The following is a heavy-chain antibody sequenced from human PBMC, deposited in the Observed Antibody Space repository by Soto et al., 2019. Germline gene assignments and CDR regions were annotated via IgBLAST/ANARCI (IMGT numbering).Heavy chain of an antibody. J-gene: IGHJ4*02. V-gene: IGHV4-30-2*01. CDR2: IYHSGST. Sequence: NPSETLSLTCAVSGGSISSGGYSWSWIRQPPGKGLEWIGYIYHSGSTYYNPSLKSRVTISVDRSKNQFSLKLSSVTAADTAVYYCARGDILTGRDYFDYWGQGTLVTVSS. CDR3: ARGDILTGRDYFDY. CDR1: GGSISSGGYS. D-gene: IGHD3-9*01.